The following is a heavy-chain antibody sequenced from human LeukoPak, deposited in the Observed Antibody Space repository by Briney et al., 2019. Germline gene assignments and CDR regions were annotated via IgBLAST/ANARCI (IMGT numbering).Heavy chain of an antibody. CDR3: AREPPSYFYDSSGLDY. D-gene: IGHD3-22*01. J-gene: IGHJ4*02. Sequence: GGSLRLSCAASGFTFSSYSMNWVRQAPGKGLEWVSVISGSSSYVYYADSVKGRFIISRDNAKNSLYLQMNSLRAEDTAVYYCAREPPSYFYDSSGLDYWGQGTLVTACS. CDR1: GFTFSSYS. CDR2: ISGSSSYV. V-gene: IGHV3-21*01.